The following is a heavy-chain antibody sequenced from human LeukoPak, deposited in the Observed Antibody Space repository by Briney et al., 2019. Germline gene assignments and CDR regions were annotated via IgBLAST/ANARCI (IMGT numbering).Heavy chain of an antibody. J-gene: IGHJ4*02. Sequence: SETLSLTCTVSAGSVSNGNYYWSWLRQPPGKALEWIGYIYYTGTTYYIPSLEGRVTISVDTSKNQFSVKLNSVTAADTAVYYCARGLSAIVYWGQGTLVTVSS. CDR2: IYYTGTT. CDR3: ARGLSAIVY. D-gene: IGHD2-15*01. CDR1: AGSVSNGNYY. V-gene: IGHV4-61*01.